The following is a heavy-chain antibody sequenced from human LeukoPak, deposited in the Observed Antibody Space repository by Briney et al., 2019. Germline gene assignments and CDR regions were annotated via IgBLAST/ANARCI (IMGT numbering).Heavy chain of an antibody. Sequence: SETLSLTCGVSGYSISSGYYWGWIRQPPGKGLEWIGSIYHSGSTYYNPSLRSRVTISVDTSKNQFSLKLSSVTAPDTAVYYCASAPGPSLFDYWGQGTLVTVSS. CDR1: GYSISSGYY. CDR3: ASAPGPSLFDY. V-gene: IGHV4-38-2*01. D-gene: IGHD6-13*01. J-gene: IGHJ4*02. CDR2: IYHSGST.